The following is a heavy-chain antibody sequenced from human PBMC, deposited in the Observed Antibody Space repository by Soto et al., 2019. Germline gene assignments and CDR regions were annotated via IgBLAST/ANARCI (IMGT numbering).Heavy chain of an antibody. CDR3: ARNYGGNVDY. J-gene: IGHJ4*02. D-gene: IGHD4-17*01. Sequence: QVQLQESGPGLVMPSETLSLTCTVSGCSISSYYWSWIRQPPGKGLEWIGYIYYSGSANYNPSLTSRVTISVDTSKNQFSLKLSSATAEDTAVYYCARNYGGNVDYWGQGTLVTVSS. CDR1: GCSISSYY. V-gene: IGHV4-59*08. CDR2: IYYSGSA.